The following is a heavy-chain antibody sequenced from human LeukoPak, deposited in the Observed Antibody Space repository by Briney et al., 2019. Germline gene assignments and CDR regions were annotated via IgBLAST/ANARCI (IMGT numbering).Heavy chain of an antibody. V-gene: IGHV3-43*01. CDR2: IVRLYNNR. D-gene: IGHD6-19*01. CDR3: AKEHSSGWPNLDS. Sequence: LIVRLYNNRYYPVSVRGRFTISRDNSKNSLYLQMHSLRTEDTALYYCAKEHSSGWPNLDSWGRGTLVTVSS. J-gene: IGHJ4*02.